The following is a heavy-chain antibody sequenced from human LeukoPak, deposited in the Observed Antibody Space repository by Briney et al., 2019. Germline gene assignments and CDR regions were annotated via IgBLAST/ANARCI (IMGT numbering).Heavy chain of an antibody. CDR1: SGSISSYF. V-gene: IGHV4-4*07. Sequence: PSETLSLTCTVSSGSISSYFWSWIRQPAGKGLGWIGRIYTSGSTNYNLSLKSRVTMSIDTSKNQFSLKLSSVTAADTAVYYCARRPGSFTFDYWGQGTLVTVSS. CDR2: IYTSGST. J-gene: IGHJ4*02. D-gene: IGHD2-2*01. CDR3: ARRPGSFTFDY.